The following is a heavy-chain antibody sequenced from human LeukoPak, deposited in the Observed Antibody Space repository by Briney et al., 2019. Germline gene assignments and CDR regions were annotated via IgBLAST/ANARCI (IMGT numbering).Heavy chain of an antibody. CDR3: ARGGMVRGVIPLDYYYMDV. Sequence: GSSVKVSCKASGGTFSSYAIIWVRQAPGQGLEWMGGIIPIFGTANYAQKFQGRVTITTDESTSTAYMELSSLRSEDTAVYYCARGGMVRGVIPLDYYYMDVWGKGTTVTVSS. J-gene: IGHJ6*03. D-gene: IGHD3-10*01. V-gene: IGHV1-69*05. CDR2: IIPIFGTA. CDR1: GGTFSSYA.